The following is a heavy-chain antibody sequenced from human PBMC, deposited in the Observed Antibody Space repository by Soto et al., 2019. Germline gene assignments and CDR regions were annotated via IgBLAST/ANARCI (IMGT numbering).Heavy chain of an antibody. J-gene: IGHJ4*02. CDR2: IYSGGST. V-gene: IGHV3-66*01. CDR3: ARSPFLYCGGDCYENGLDY. CDR1: GFTVSSNY. Sequence: PGGSLRLSCAASGFTVSSNYMSWVRQAPGKGLEWVSVIYSGGSTYYADSVKGRFTISRDNSKNTLYLQMNSLRAEDTAVYYCARSPFLYCGGDCYENGLDYWGQGTLVTVSS. D-gene: IGHD2-21*01.